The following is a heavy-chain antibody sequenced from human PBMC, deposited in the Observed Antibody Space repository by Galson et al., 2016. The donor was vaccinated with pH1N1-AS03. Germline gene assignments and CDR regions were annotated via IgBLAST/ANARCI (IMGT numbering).Heavy chain of an antibody. CDR1: GYTFTDYY. CDR3: ATKQQRAS. D-gene: IGHD1/OR15-1a*01. CDR2: LTPNSGVT. Sequence: SVKVSCKASGYTFTDYYIHWVRQAPGQGLEWMGRLTPNSGVTNYAQKFQGRVTMTRDMSLTTAYMELSSLKSDDTAVYYCATKQQRASWGQGTLVTVSS. V-gene: IGHV1-2*06. J-gene: IGHJ4*02.